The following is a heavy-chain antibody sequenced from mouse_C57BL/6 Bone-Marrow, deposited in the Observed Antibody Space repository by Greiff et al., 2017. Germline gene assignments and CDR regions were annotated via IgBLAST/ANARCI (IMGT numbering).Heavy chain of an antibody. CDR2: ISYDGSN. D-gene: IGHD1-1*01. Sequence: DVQLQESGPGLVKPSQSLSLTCSVTGYSITSGYYWNWIRQFPGNKLEWMGYISYDGSNNYNPSLKNRISITRDTSKNQFFLKLNSVTTEDTATYYCARRTTVVVFDYWGQGTTLTVSS. CDR3: ARRTTVVVFDY. J-gene: IGHJ2*01. V-gene: IGHV3-6*01. CDR1: GYSITSGYY.